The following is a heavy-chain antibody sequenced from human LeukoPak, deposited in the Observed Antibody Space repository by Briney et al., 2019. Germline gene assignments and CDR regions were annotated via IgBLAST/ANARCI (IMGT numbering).Heavy chain of an antibody. CDR2: INWNGGSA. V-gene: IGHV3-20*04. CDR1: GFTFDDYD. D-gene: IGHD3-16*02. J-gene: IGHJ4*02. Sequence: GGSLRLPCAASGFTFDDYDMSWVRQAPGKGLEWVSNINWNGGSANYADSVKGRFTISRDNAKSSLYLQMNSLRAEDTAVYYCARDLRYDYVWGSYRPDYWGQGTLVTVSS. CDR3: ARDLRYDYVWGSYRPDY.